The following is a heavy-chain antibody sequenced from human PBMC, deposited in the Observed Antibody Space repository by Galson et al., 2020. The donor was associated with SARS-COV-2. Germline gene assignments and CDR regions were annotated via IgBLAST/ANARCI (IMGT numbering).Heavy chain of an antibody. D-gene: IGHD2-21*02. Sequence: GGSLRLPCAASGFTLSDHYIDWVRQAPGQGLEWVARSNNRRNSYTTEYSASVNGRFTISRDDSKNSLYLQMNSLKTEDTAVYYCVRWSDCIADDWGQGTLVTVSS. CDR2: SNNRRNSYTT. CDR1: GFTLSDHY. J-gene: IGHJ4*02. V-gene: IGHV3-72*01. CDR3: VRWSDCIADD.